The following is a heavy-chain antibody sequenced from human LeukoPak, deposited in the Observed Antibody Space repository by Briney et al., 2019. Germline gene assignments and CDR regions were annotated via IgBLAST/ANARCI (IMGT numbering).Heavy chain of an antibody. D-gene: IGHD1-26*01. CDR2: ISSSSSHI. CDR1: GFTFSSYS. Sequence: GGSLRLSCAASGFTFSSYSMNWVRQAPGKGLEWVSSISSSSSHIYYADSVKGRFTISRDNAKNSLYLQMNSLRAEDTAVYYRARDGIVGAGFDYWGQGTLVTVSS. V-gene: IGHV3-21*01. CDR3: ARDGIVGAGFDY. J-gene: IGHJ4*02.